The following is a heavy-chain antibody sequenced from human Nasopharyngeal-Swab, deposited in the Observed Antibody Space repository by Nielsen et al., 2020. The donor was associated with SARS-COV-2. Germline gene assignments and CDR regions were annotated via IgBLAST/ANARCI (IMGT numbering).Heavy chain of an antibody. V-gene: IGHV3-21*01. CDR2: ISSSSSYI. D-gene: IGHD3-9*01. Sequence: GESLKISCAASGFTFSSYSMNWGRQAPGKGLEWVSSISSSSSYIYYADSVKGRFTISRDNAKNSLYLEMNSLRAEDTAVYYCARADILTGYYEYYYGMDVWGQGTTVTVSS. CDR3: ARADILTGYYEYYYGMDV. J-gene: IGHJ6*02. CDR1: GFTFSSYS.